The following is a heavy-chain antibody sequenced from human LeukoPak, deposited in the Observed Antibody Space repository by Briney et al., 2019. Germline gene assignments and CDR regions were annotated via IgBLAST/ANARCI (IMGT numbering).Heavy chain of an antibody. CDR2: INHSGST. CDR3: ARESFYYYYMDV. CDR1: GGSFSGYY. V-gene: IGHV4-34*01. Sequence: SETLSLTCAVYGGSFSGYYWSWIRQPPGKGLEWIGEINHSGSTNYNPSLKSRVTISVGTSKNQFSLKLSSVTAADTAVYYCARESFYYYYMDVWGKGTTVTVSS. J-gene: IGHJ6*03.